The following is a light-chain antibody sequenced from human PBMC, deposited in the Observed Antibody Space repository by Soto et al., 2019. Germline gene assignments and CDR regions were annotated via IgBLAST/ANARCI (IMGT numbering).Light chain of an antibody. CDR2: GSS. Sequence: EIVLTQSPGTLSLSPGERATLSCRASQSVSNSYLAWYQQKPGQAPRLLIYGSSSRATDIPDRFSGSGSGTDFTLTISRLEPEDFAVYYCQQYGSSQYTFGQATKLEIK. CDR3: QQYGSSQYT. V-gene: IGKV3-20*01. CDR1: QSVSNSY. J-gene: IGKJ2*01.